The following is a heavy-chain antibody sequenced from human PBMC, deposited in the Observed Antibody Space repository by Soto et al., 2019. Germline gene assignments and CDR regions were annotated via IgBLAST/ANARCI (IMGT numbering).Heavy chain of an antibody. CDR3: ARDVGTQMDFWSTSGMDV. CDR1: GLSFGDDA. V-gene: IGHV3-30-3*01. CDR2: ITYDGSTK. D-gene: IGHD3-3*01. Sequence: PGGSLRLSCAASGLSFGDDAMHWVRQAPGKGLEWVAVITYDGSTKFYADSVRGRFTISRDNSKSTLYLQMASLISKGTAVYYCARDVGTQMDFWSTSGMDVWGQGTTVTVSS. J-gene: IGHJ6*02.